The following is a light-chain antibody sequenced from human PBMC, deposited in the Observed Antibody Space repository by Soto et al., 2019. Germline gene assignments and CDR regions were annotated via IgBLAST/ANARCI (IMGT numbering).Light chain of an antibody. J-gene: IGKJ2*03. CDR3: QQYSSYSYS. Sequence: DIQMPQSPSTLSISVGDRVTITCRASQSIDNWLAWYQQKPGKAPKLLIYDASSLESGVPARFSGSGSGTEFTFTISSLQPDEFATYYCQQYSSYSYSFGQGTKLEIK. CDR2: DAS. CDR1: QSIDNW. V-gene: IGKV1-5*01.